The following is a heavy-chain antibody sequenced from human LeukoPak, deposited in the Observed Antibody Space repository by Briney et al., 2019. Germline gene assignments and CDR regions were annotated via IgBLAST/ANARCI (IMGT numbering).Heavy chain of an antibody. V-gene: IGHV4-39*01. J-gene: IGHJ4*02. CDR1: DGSISSSFYY. D-gene: IGHD5/OR15-5a*01. Sequence: SETLSLTCTVSDGSISSSFYYWGWIRQPPGKGLEWIGSINYSGNTYYNPSLKSRVTISVDTSKNQFSLKLSSVTAADTAVYYCARRRFLRGPDVVNPFDYWGQGTLVTVSS. CDR2: INYSGNT. CDR3: ARRRFLRGPDVVNPFDY.